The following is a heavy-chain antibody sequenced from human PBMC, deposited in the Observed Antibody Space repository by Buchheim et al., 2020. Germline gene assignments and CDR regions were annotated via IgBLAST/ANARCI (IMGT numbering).Heavy chain of an antibody. D-gene: IGHD3-22*01. J-gene: IGHJ3*02. CDR3: ARDGWLLLAIDAFDI. V-gene: IGHV3-33*01. CDR1: GFTFSSYG. Sequence: QVQLVESGGGVVQPGRSLRLSCAASGFTFSSYGMHWVRQAPGKGLEWVAVIWYDGSNKYYADSVKGRFTISRDNSKNKLYLQMTSLRAEDTAVYYCARDGWLLLAIDAFDIWGQGT. CDR2: IWYDGSNK.